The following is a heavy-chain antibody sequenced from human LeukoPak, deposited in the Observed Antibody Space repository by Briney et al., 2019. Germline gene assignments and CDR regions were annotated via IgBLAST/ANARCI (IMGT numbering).Heavy chain of an antibody. J-gene: IGHJ4*02. CDR1: GYSISSGYY. D-gene: IGHD3-10*01. CDR3: ARAPVRGVIIYFDY. V-gene: IGHV4-38-2*01. CDR2: IYHSGST. Sequence: SETLSLICAVSGYSISSGYYWGWIRQPPGKGLEWIGSIYHSGSTYYNPSLKSRVTISVDTSKNQFSLKLSSVTAADTAVYYCARAPVRGVIIYFDYWGQGTLVTVSS.